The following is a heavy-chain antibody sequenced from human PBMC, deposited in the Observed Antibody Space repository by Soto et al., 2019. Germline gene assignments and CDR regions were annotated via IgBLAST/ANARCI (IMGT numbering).Heavy chain of an antibody. D-gene: IGHD2-21*02. CDR1: GGTFSSYA. J-gene: IGHJ4*02. V-gene: IGHV1-69*13. Sequence: SVKVSCKASGGTFSSYAISWVRHAPGQGLEWMGGIIPIFGTANYAQKFQGRVTVTADESTSTAYMELSSLRSEDTAVYYCARDGSAYCGGDCYFVYWGQGTLVTVSS. CDR2: IIPIFGTA. CDR3: ARDGSAYCGGDCYFVY.